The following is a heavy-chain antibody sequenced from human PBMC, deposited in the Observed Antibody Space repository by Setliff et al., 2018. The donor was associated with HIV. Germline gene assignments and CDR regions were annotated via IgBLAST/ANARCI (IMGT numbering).Heavy chain of an antibody. CDR2: ISAYNGNT. Sequence: ASVKVSCKASGYTFTSYGISWVRQAPGQGLEWMGWISAYNGNTNYAQKLQDRVTITADKSTGTAYMELSGLRSEDTAVYYCARGSNPTGNYDFYFLDVWGKGTTVTVSS. V-gene: IGHV1-18*01. CDR3: ARGSNPTGNYDFYFLDV. D-gene: IGHD1-1*01. J-gene: IGHJ6*03. CDR1: GYTFTSYG.